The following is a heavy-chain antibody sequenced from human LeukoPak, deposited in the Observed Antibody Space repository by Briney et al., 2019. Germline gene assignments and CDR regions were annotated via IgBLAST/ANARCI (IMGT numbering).Heavy chain of an antibody. CDR3: AKLWAYYYDSSGGHSSDY. CDR1: GFTVSSFG. J-gene: IGHJ4*02. Sequence: GGSLRLSCAASGFTVSSFGMHWVRQAPGKGLEWVAFIRYDGSNRYVDSVKGRFTISRDNSKNTVYLQMNSLRVEDTAVYYCAKLWAYYYDSSGGHSSDYWGQGTLVTVSS. V-gene: IGHV3-30*02. CDR2: IRYDGSNR. D-gene: IGHD3-22*01.